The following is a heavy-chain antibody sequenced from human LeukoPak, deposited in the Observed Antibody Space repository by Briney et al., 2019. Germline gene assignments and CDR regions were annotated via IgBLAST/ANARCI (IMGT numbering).Heavy chain of an antibody. CDR3: ARDHLGGFDP. V-gene: IGHV3-21*01. J-gene: IGHJ5*02. CDR1: GFTFSSYS. CDR2: ISSSSSYI. Sequence: GGPLRLSCAASGFTFSSYSMNWVRQAPGKGLEWVSSISSSSSYIYYADSVKGRFTISRDNAKNSLYLQMNSLRAEDTAVYYCARDHLGGFDPWGQGTLVTVPS.